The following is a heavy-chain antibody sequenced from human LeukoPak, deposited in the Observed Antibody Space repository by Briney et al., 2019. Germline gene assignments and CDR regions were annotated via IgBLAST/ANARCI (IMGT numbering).Heavy chain of an antibody. D-gene: IGHD5-12*01. Sequence: ASVKVSCKASGGTFSSYAISWVRQAPGQGLEWMGRIIPILNIPNYAQKFQGRGTITADKSTSTAYMELSSLRSEDTAVYYCARDRVDSGSWNGGVGVDPWGQGTLVTVSS. V-gene: IGHV1-69*04. J-gene: IGHJ5*02. CDR3: ARDRVDSGSWNGGVGVDP. CDR2: IIPILNIP. CDR1: GGTFSSYA.